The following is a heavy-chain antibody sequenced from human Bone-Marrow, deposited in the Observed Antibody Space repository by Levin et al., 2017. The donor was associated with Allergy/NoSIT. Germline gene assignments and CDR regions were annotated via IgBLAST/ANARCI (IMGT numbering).Heavy chain of an antibody. CDR1: GFTFRHYT. CDR2: ITSSGDST. V-gene: IGHV3-48*02. D-gene: IGHD3-22*01. J-gene: IGHJ4*02. CDR3: ARDPARRYYDSSGDSGDH. Sequence: GGSLRLSCAASGFTFRHYTMNWVRQAPGKGLEWVSCITSSGDSTYYADSVKGRFTISRDNAKNSLYLQLNRLRDEDTAMYYCARDPARRYYDSSGDSGDHWGQGTLVTVSS.